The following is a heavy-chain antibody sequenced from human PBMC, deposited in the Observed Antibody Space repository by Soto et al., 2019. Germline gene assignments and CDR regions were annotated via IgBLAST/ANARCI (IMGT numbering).Heavy chain of an antibody. Sequence: GGSLRLSCAASGFTFSSYAMHWVRQAPGKGLEWVAVISYDGSNKYYADSVKGRFTISRDNSKNTLYLQMNSLRAEDTAVYYCARGLIAALDYWGQGTLVTVSS. J-gene: IGHJ4*02. V-gene: IGHV3-30-3*01. D-gene: IGHD6-6*01. CDR1: GFTFSSYA. CDR2: ISYDGSNK. CDR3: ARGLIAALDY.